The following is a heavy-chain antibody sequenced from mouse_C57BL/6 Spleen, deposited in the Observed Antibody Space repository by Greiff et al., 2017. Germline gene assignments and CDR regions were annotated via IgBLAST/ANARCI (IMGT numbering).Heavy chain of an antibody. D-gene: IGHD3-1*01. CDR3: ARSGLDSWFAY. J-gene: IGHJ3*01. V-gene: IGHV1-18*01. CDR2: INPNNGGT. CDR1: GYTFTDYN. Sequence: VQLQQSGPELVKPGASVKIPCKASGYTFTDYNMDWVKQSHGKSLEWIGDINPNNGGTIYNQKFKGKATLTVDKSSSTAYMQLNSLTSEDSAVYYCARSGLDSWFAYWGQGTLVTVSA.